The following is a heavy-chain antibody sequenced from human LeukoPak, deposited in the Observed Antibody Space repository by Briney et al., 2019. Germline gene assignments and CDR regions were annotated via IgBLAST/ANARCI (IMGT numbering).Heavy chain of an antibody. CDR2: INWNGGST. D-gene: IGHD6-13*01. CDR3: AREGLSSSWPQGWFDP. Sequence: GGSLRLSCAASGFTFDDYGMSWVRQAPGKGLEWVSGINWNGGSTGYADSVKGRFPISRDNAKNSLYLQMNSLRAEDTALYYCAREGLSSSWPQGWFDPWGQGTLVTVSS. CDR1: GFTFDDYG. V-gene: IGHV3-20*04. J-gene: IGHJ5*02.